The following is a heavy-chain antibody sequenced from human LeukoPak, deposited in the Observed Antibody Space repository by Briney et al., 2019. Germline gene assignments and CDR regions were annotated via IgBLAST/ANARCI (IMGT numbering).Heavy chain of an antibody. CDR1: CCTIFSFC. CDR2: ISTYNGNT. D-gene: IGHD6-19*01. Sequence: VKVLSKASCCTIFSFCIRRGGRAPRERLEGVGWISTYNGNTNYAQKLQGRVTMTTDTSTSRVYMDLRSLRSDDTAVYYCARDRAGSAWYTTFDYWGQGTLVTVSS. V-gene: IGHV1-18*01. J-gene: IGHJ4*02. CDR3: ARDRAGSAWYTTFDY.